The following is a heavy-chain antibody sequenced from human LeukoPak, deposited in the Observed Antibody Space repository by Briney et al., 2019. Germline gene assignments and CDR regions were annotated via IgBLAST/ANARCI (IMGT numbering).Heavy chain of an antibody. CDR1: GFTFSAFW. CDR2: ISSNGGST. D-gene: IGHD6-19*01. J-gene: IGHJ4*02. CDR3: VKVGARYSSGWYDY. V-gene: IGHV3-64D*06. Sequence: PGGSLRLSCAASGFTFSAFWMHWVRQAPGKGLEYVSAISSNGGSTYYADSVKGRFTISRDNSKNTLYLQMSSLRAEDTAVYYCVKVGARYSSGWYDYWGQGTLVTVSS.